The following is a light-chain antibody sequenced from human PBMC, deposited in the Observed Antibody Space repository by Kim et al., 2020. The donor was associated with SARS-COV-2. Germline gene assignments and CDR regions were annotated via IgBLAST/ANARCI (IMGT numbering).Light chain of an antibody. V-gene: IGKV1-39*01. CDR2: AAS. J-gene: IGKJ4*01. CDR3: QQSYTTPLI. Sequence: DIQMTQSPSSLSVSVGDRVTITCRASQSISSYLNWYQQKPGKAPKLLIYAASSLQSGVPSRFSGSGSGTDFTLTISSLQPEDFATYYCQQSYTTPLIFGGGTKVDIK. CDR1: QSISSY.